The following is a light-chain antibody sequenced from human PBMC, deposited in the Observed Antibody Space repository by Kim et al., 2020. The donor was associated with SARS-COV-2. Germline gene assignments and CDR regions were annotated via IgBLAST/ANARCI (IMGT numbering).Light chain of an antibody. CDR1: QSVTSSY. J-gene: IGKJ1*01. CDR2: GAS. CDR3: HQYGTSRT. Sequence: SLSPGEEATLSCRASQSVTSSYVAWYQQKPGQAPRLLIYGASSRATGIPDRFSGTGSGTDFTLTISRLEPEDFAVYYCHQYGTSRTFGQGTKLEI. V-gene: IGKV3-20*01.